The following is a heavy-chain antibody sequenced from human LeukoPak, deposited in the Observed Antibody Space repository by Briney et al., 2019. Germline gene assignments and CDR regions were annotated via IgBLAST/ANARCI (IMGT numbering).Heavy chain of an antibody. CDR2: ISAYNGNT. J-gene: IGHJ4*02. Sequence: ASVTVSCKASGYTFTIYGISWVRQAPGQGLEWMGWISAYNGNTNYAQKLQGRVTMTTDTSTSTAYMELRSLRSDDTAVYYCARDYGYYHDSSGTVYYFDYWGQGTLVTVSS. D-gene: IGHD3-22*01. V-gene: IGHV1-18*01. CDR1: GYTFTIYG. CDR3: ARDYGYYHDSSGTVYYFDY.